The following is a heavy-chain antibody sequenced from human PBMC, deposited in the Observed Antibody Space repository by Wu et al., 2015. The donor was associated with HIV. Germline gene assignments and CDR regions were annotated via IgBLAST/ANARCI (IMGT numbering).Heavy chain of an antibody. CDR1: AYTFTNYY. J-gene: IGHJ6*02. D-gene: IGHD3-10*01. Sequence: QAQLVQSGAEVKKPGASVKISCKASAYTFTNYYIHWVRQAPGQGLEWMGIINPSGGSTSYAQKFPGRVTMTRDTSTSTVYLELSSLRSQDTAVYYCARDIHTFYFGPGSHGYYYYYAMDIWGRGTTVIVSS. CDR3: ARDIHTFYFGPGSHGYYYYYAMDI. CDR2: INPSGGST. V-gene: IGHV1-46*01.